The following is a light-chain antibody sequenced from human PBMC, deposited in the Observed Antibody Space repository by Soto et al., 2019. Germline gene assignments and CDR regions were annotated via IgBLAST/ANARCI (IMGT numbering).Light chain of an antibody. V-gene: IGKV1D-16*01. Sequence: DIQMTQSPSSVSASVGDRVTMTCRASQGISSWLVWYQQKPGKAPKLLIYAASSLESGVPSRFSGSGSGTEFTLTISSLQPDDFATYYCQQYNSYLSWTFGQGTKVDIK. CDR2: AAS. CDR3: QQYNSYLSWT. CDR1: QGISSW. J-gene: IGKJ1*01.